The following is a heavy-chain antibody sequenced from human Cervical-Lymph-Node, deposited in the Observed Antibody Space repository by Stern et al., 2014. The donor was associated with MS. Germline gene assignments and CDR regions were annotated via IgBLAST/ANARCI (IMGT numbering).Heavy chain of an antibody. CDR1: GFTVSRDY. Sequence: EVQLVESGGGVIQLGGSLRLSCTASGFTVSRDYMTWVRQAPGKGLEWVSLITNVGSTFYTASVKGRFTISRDDSKNTVYLHMTSLRAEDTAMYYCARDTSSPERSDWWGQGTLVTVSS. D-gene: IGHD1-1*01. CDR3: ARDTSSPERSDW. CDR2: ITNVGST. V-gene: IGHV3-53*01. J-gene: IGHJ4*02.